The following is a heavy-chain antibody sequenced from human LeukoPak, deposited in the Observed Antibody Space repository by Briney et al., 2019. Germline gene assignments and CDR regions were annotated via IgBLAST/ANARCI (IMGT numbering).Heavy chain of an antibody. CDR2: IYHSGST. J-gene: IGHJ3*02. CDR3: AGRYYYYSSGYYGDAFDI. V-gene: IGHV4-34*01. D-gene: IGHD3-22*01. Sequence: PSETLFLTCAVDAGSFSGYYWSWIRQPPGKVLEWIGEIYHSGSTNYNPTLKSRVTISVEKSTNQSSLKLRSLTAADTAVYYCAGRYYYYSSGYYGDAFDIWGQGTMVTVSS. CDR1: AGSFSGYY.